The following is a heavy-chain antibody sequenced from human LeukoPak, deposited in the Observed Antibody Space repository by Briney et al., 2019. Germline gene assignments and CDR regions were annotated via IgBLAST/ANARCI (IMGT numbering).Heavy chain of an antibody. CDR3: ARVSMYYYDSSGYPESYWYFDL. V-gene: IGHV4-34*01. CDR2: INHSGST. Sequence: PSETLSLTCAVYGGSFSGYYWSWIRQPPGKGLEWIGEINHSGSTNYNPSLKSRVTISVGTSKNQFSLKLSSVTAADTAVYYCARVSMYYYDSSGYPESYWYFDLWGRGTLVTVSS. D-gene: IGHD3-22*01. CDR1: GGSFSGYY. J-gene: IGHJ2*01.